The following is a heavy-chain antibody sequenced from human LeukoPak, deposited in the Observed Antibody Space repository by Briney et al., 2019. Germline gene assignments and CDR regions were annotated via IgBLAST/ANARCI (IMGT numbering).Heavy chain of an antibody. CDR2: IKSDGST. V-gene: IGHV3-74*01. J-gene: IGHJ1*01. CDR3: ARAPSEIGGYYPEYFRH. CDR1: GFTFSSYW. Sequence: PGGSLRLSCAASGFTFSSYWMHWVRQAPGKGLAWVSRIKSDGSTNYADSVKGRFTISRDNAKNTVSLQMNSLGAEDTGVYYCARAPSEIGGYYPEYFRHWGQGTLVTVSS. D-gene: IGHD3-22*01.